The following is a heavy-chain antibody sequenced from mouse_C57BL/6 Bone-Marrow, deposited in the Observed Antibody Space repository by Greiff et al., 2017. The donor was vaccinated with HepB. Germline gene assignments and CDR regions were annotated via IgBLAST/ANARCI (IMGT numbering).Heavy chain of an antibody. CDR1: GYTFTSYW. D-gene: IGHD1-1*01. V-gene: IGHV1-50*01. J-gene: IGHJ4*01. CDR3: ARGEYGSSSLYYYAMDY. Sequence: VQLQQPGAELVKPGASVKLSCKASGYTFTSYWMQWVKQRPGQGLEWIGEIDPSDSYTNYHQKFKGKATLTVDTSSSTAYMQLSSLTSEDSAVYYSARGEYGSSSLYYYAMDYWGQGTSVTVSS. CDR2: IDPSDSYT.